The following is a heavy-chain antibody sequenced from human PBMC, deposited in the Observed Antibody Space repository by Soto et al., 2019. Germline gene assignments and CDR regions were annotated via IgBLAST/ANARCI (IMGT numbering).Heavy chain of an antibody. D-gene: IGHD2-15*01. CDR1: GDSVSSNSAA. CDR3: ARVGYCSGGSCHPLNYYYYGMDV. CDR2: TYYRSKWYN. J-gene: IGHJ6*02. V-gene: IGHV6-1*01. Sequence: KQSQTLSLTCAISGDSVSSNSAAWNWIRQSPSRGLEWLGRTYYRSKWYNDYAVSVKSRITINPDTSKNQFSLQLNSVTPEDTAVYYCARVGYCSGGSCHPLNYYYYGMDVWGQGTTVTVSS.